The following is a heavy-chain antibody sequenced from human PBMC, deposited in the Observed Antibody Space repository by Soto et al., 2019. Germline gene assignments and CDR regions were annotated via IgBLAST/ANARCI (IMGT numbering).Heavy chain of an antibody. Sequence: QVQLQESGPGLVKPSQTLSLTCTVSGGSISSGGYYWSWIRQHPGKGLEWIGYIYYSGSTYYNPSLKRRVTISVDASKNQFSLKLSSVTAADTAVYYCARDRHSSSWYWFDPWGQGTLVTVSS. D-gene: IGHD6-13*01. CDR3: ARDRHSSSWYWFDP. J-gene: IGHJ5*02. CDR2: IYYSGST. CDR1: GGSISSGGYY. V-gene: IGHV4-31*03.